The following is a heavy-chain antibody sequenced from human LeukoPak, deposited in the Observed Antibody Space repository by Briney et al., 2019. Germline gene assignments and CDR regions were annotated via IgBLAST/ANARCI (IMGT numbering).Heavy chain of an antibody. J-gene: IGHJ4*02. CDR2: ISYDGSNK. Sequence: PGRSLRLSCVASGFTFSSYGMHWVRQAPGKGLEWVAVISYDGSNKYYADSVKGRFTISRDNSKNTLYLQMNSLRAEDTAVYYCAKDRGGDGDHTDYFDYWGQGTLVTVSS. D-gene: IGHD3-16*01. V-gene: IGHV3-30*18. CDR1: GFTFSSYG. CDR3: AKDRGGDGDHTDYFDY.